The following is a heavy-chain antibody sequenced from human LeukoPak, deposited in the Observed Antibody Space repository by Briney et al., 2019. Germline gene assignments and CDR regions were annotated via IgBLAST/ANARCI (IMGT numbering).Heavy chain of an antibody. Sequence: GGSLRLSCAASGFTFSSYGMNRVRQAPGKGLEWVAFIRYDGSNKYYADSVKGRFTISRDNSKNTLYLQMNSLRAEDTAVYYCAKDYEVVGAFDYWGQGTLVTVSS. CDR3: AKDYEVVGAFDY. V-gene: IGHV3-30*02. CDR1: GFTFSSYG. CDR2: IRYDGSNK. D-gene: IGHD1-26*01. J-gene: IGHJ4*02.